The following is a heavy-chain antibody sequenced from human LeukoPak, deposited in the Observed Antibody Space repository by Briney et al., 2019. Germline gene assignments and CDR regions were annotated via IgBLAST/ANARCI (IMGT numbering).Heavy chain of an antibody. CDR3: ARKEGGQLVNTRRWFDP. CDR2: SYYNGNT. V-gene: IGHV4-59*01. J-gene: IGHJ5*02. CDR1: GGSITNYY. Sequence: PSETLSLTCTVSGGSITNYYWSWIRQPPGKGREWIGFSYYNGNTNYNPPLKSRVTISVDVSKNQFSLSLRSVTAADTAVYYCARKEGGQLVNTRRWFDPWGQGTLVTVSS. D-gene: IGHD6-13*01.